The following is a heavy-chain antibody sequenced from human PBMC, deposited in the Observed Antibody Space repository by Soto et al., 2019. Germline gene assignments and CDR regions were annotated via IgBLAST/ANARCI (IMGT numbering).Heavy chain of an antibody. CDR1: GYTFTAYA. V-gene: IGHV1-3*05. CDR3: ARSAISPYGGLIGPFDY. D-gene: IGHD3-16*02. Sequence: QVQLVQSGGEERKPGASVRLSCEASGYTFTAYALHWLRQAPGQSLEWMAWINPGNGNTKYSLKFLGRVSITKDTAATTAYLEQGSLKSEDTAVYYCARSAISPYGGLIGPFDYWGQGDLVTVSS. CDR2: INPGNGNT. J-gene: IGHJ4*02.